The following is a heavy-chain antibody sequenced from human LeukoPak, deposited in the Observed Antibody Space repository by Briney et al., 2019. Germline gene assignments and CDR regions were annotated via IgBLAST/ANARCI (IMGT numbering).Heavy chain of an antibody. Sequence: SETLSLTCTVSDDSITIYYWSWIRQPPGKGLEWIGYIYYSGSTNYNPSLKSRVTISVDTSKNQFSLKLSSVTAADTAVYYRARAVVAATPYYYYYMDVWGKGTTVTVSS. J-gene: IGHJ6*03. CDR1: DDSITIYY. D-gene: IGHD2-15*01. CDR3: ARAVVAATPYYYYYMDV. V-gene: IGHV4-59*01. CDR2: IYYSGST.